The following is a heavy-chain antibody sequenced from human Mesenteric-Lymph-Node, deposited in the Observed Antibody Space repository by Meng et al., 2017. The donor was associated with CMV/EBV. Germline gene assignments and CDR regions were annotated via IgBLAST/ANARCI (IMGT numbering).Heavy chain of an antibody. J-gene: IGHJ3*02. V-gene: IGHV3-23*03. CDR1: GFTFSSYV. CDR3: AKAFYSGGHLDAFHM. CDR2: IYTDGSSK. Sequence: GGSLRLSCAASGFTFSSYVMNWVRQAPGKGLEWVSLIYTDGSSKYYADSVKGRFTISRENSKNTLYLQMNNLSAEDTAVYYCAKAFYSGGHLDAFHMWGQGTMVTVSS. D-gene: IGHD1-26*01.